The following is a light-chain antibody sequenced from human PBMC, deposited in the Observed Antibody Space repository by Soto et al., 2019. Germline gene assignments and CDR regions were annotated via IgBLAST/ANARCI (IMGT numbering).Light chain of an antibody. Sequence: EIVLTQSPATLSLSPGERATLSFRASQSVGSFLAWYQQKPGQAPRLLIYDTSIRATGIPARFRGSGSGTDFTLTISSLEPEDFAVYYCQQRNSWPPTFTFGQGTRLEIK. V-gene: IGKV3-11*01. CDR2: DTS. CDR3: QQRNSWPPTFT. CDR1: QSVGSF. J-gene: IGKJ5*01.